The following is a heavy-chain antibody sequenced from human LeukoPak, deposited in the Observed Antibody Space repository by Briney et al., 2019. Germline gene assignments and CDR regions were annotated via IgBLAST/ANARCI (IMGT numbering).Heavy chain of an antibody. CDR1: GFSFSTYW. Sequence: GGSLRLSCVASGFSFSTYWMSWVRQAPGEGLEWVANINQDGSEKYYASSVKGRFTISRDNSKNTLYLQMNSLRAEDTAVYYCAKDPGYYYGSGSYSDYWGQGTLVTVSS. V-gene: IGHV3-7*03. CDR2: INQDGSEK. D-gene: IGHD3-10*01. CDR3: AKDPGYYYGSGSYSDY. J-gene: IGHJ4*02.